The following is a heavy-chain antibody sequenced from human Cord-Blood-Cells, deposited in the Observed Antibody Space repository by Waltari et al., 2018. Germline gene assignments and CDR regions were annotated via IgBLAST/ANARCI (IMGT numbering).Heavy chain of an antibody. CDR1: GGSFSGYS. CDR2: INHSGST. Sequence: QVQLQQWGAGLLKPSETLSLTCAVYGGSFSGYSWSWIRQPPGKGLEWIGEINHSGSTNYNPSLKSRVTISVDTSKNQFSLKLSSVTAADTAVYYCASVYSSSWYWFDPWGQGTLVTVSS. CDR3: ASVYSSSWYWFDP. V-gene: IGHV4-34*01. J-gene: IGHJ5*02. D-gene: IGHD6-13*01.